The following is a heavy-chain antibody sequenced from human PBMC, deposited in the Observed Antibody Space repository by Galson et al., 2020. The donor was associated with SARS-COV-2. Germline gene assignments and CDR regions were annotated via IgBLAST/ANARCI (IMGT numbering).Heavy chain of an antibody. CDR2: IYYSGST. Sequence: SETLSLTCTVSGGSISSYYWSWIRQPPGKGLEWIGYIYYSGSTNYNPSLKSRVTISVDTSKNQFSLKLSSVTAADTAVYYCARGDTYYYDSSGYSHVFDYWGQGTLVTVSS. V-gene: IGHV4-59*01. J-gene: IGHJ4*02. CDR1: GGSISSYY. CDR3: ARGDTYYYDSSGYSHVFDY. D-gene: IGHD3-22*01.